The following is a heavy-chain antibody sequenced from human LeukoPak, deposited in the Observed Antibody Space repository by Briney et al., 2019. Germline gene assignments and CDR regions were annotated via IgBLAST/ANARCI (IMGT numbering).Heavy chain of an antibody. CDR3: ARQGYSYGCDY. D-gene: IGHD5-18*01. V-gene: IGHV4-34*01. J-gene: IGHJ4*02. CDR2: INHSGGT. Sequence: SETLSLTCANYGGPFSGFFWSWIRQPPGKGLEWIGEINHSGGTNYNPSLKSRVTISVDTSKNQFSLKLSSVTAADTAVYYCARQGYSYGCDYWGQGTLVTVSS. CDR1: GGPFSGFF.